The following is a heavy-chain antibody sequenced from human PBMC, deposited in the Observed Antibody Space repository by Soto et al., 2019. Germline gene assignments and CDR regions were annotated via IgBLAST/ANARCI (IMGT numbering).Heavy chain of an antibody. J-gene: IGHJ3*02. CDR2: INHSGST. D-gene: IGHD6-13*01. CDR1: GGSFSGYY. CDR3: ARVSGGPSAAISAAAGDAFDI. Sequence: SETLSLTCAVYGGSFSGYYWSWIRQPPGKGLEWIGEINHSGSTNYNPSLKSRVTISVDTSKNQFSLKLSLVTAADTAVYYCARVSGGPSAAISAAAGDAFDIWGQGTMVTVSS. V-gene: IGHV4-34*01.